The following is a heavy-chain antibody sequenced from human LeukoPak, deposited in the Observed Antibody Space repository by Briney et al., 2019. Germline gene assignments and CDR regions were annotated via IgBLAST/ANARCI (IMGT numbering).Heavy chain of an antibody. J-gene: IGHJ4*02. V-gene: IGHV3-23*01. CDR1: GFTFSSHW. D-gene: IGHD6-13*01. Sequence: GGSLRLSCAASGFTFSSHWMQWVRQVPGKGLEWVSSISGNSGRTYYADSVKGRFSISRDNSNNTLYLQMNSLRAEDAAVYYCAKSTSSWERVDYWGQGTLVTVSS. CDR3: AKSTSSWERVDY. CDR2: ISGNSGRT.